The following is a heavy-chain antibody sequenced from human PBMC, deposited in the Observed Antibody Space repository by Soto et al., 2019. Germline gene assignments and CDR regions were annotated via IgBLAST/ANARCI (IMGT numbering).Heavy chain of an antibody. D-gene: IGHD6-19*01. J-gene: IGHJ4*02. CDR3: ARDQIGSGWYVFDY. CDR2: MNNXSGNK. Sequence: XSVKVSCKASGCTFTSYDINWVRQATGQGLEWMGWMNNXSGNKXYAQKFKGRVXXTRHTYIXXDYMELRSMRSEDTAVYYCARDQIGSGWYVFDYWGQGTLVTVSS. V-gene: IGHV1-8*01. CDR1: GCTFTSYD.